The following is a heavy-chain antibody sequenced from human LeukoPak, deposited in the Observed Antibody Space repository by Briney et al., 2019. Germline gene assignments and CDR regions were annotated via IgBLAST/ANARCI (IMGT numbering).Heavy chain of an antibody. V-gene: IGHV3-30*04. CDR3: ARSNDAYGVEAAFDD. CDR2: ISHDGSNN. J-gene: IGHJ4*02. D-gene: IGHD4-17*01. CDR1: GFTFRSFA. Sequence: PGGSLRLSCAGSGFTFRSFAMHWVRQAPGKGLEWVAVISHDGSNNYYADSVKGRFTISRDNSKKTLFMQMNSLRAEDTAVYYCARSNDAYGVEAAFDDWGQGTLVTVSS.